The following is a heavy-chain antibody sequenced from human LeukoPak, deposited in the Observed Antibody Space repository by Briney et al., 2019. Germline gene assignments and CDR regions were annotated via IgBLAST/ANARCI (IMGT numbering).Heavy chain of an antibody. CDR2: IYHSGST. V-gene: IGHV4-4*02. D-gene: IGHD3-10*01. CDR3: ARSQFYGSGSYQGRWFDP. Sequence: SETLSLTCAVSGGSISSSNWWSWVRQPPGKGLEWIGEIYHSGSTNYNPSLKSRVTISVDTSKNQFSLKLSSVTAADTAVYYCARSQFYGSGSYQGRWFDPWGQGTLVTVSS. J-gene: IGHJ5*02. CDR1: GGSISSSNW.